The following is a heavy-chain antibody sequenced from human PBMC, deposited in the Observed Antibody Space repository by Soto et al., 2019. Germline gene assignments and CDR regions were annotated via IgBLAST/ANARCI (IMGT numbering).Heavy chain of an antibody. J-gene: IGHJ4*02. CDR1: GFSLSTNGVG. D-gene: IGHD2-15*01. CDR2: IYWDADK. V-gene: IGHV2-5*02. Sequence: QITLKESGPTLVKPTQSLTLTCTFSGFSLSTNGVGVGWIRQPPGKALEWLGLIYWDADKRYSPSLSSRLTITKVTSKNQVVLTMTNMDPVDTATYYCVHRRTYCSGGSCYSSLFDYWGQGTLVTVSS. CDR3: VHRRTYCSGGSCYSSLFDY.